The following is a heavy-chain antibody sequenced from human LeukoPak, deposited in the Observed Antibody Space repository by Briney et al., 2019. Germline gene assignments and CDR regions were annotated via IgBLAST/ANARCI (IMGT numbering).Heavy chain of an antibody. Sequence: GGSLRLSCVASGFTFSSYAMSWARQAPGKGLEWVSGISGSGVSGAGTYYADSVKGRFTISRDNSKNTLYLQMNSLRAEDTAEYYCTKDRWELPKRNYMDVWGKGTTVTVSS. D-gene: IGHD1-26*01. J-gene: IGHJ6*03. CDR3: TKDRWELPKRNYMDV. CDR1: GFTFSSYA. CDR2: ISGSGVSGAGT. V-gene: IGHV3-23*01.